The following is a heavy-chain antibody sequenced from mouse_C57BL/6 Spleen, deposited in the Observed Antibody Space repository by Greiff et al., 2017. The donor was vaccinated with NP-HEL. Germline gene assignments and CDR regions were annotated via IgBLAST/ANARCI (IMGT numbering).Heavy chain of an antibody. CDR2: IDPEDGDP. V-gene: IGHV14-1*01. J-gene: IGHJ2*01. D-gene: IGHD1-1*01. CDR1: GFNIKDYY. Sequence: EVQLQQSGAELVRPGAPVKLSCTASGFNIKDYYMHWVKQRPEQGLEWIGRIDPEDGDPDYAPKFQGKATMPADTSSNTSYLRPSSLTSEETAVYYCTTRDGSSYVYFDYWGQGTTLTVSS. CDR3: TTRDGSSYVYFDY.